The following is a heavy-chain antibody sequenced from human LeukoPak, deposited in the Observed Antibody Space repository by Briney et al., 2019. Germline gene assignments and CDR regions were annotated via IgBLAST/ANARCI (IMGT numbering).Heavy chain of an antibody. D-gene: IGHD3-3*01. CDR3: ARDRGDFWSGYPGAFDV. V-gene: IGHV3-21*01. J-gene: IGHJ3*01. CDR2: ISSSSSYI. Sequence: GGSLRLSCAASGFTFSSYSMSWVRQAPGKGLEWVSSISSSSSYIYFADSVKGRFTVSKDNAKKSRYLQMNSLRVEDTAVYYCARDRGDFWSGYPGAFDVWGQGTMVTVSS. CDR1: GFTFSSYS.